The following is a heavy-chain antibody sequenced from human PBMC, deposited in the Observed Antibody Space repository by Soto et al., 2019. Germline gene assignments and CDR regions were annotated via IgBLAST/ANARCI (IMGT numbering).Heavy chain of an antibody. J-gene: IGHJ2*01. V-gene: IGHV3-21*01. Sequence: KGLDWVSSISSSSYIYYADSVKGRFTISRDNAKNSLYLQMNSLRAEDTAVYYCASFFFQAEDGIRDTVPVSAFLLNRSSDL. CDR3: ASFFFQAEDGIRDTVPVSAFLLNRSSDL. D-gene: IGHD2-15*01. CDR2: ISSSSYI.